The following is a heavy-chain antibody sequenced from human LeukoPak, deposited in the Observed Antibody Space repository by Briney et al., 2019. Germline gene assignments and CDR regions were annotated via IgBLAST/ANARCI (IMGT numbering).Heavy chain of an antibody. Sequence: GGSLRLSCAASGFTFSSYAMSWVRQAPGRGLEWVSAISGSGGSTYYADSVKGRFTISRDNSKNTLYLQMNSLRAEDTAVYYCAKNVLRFLQWLLSPFDYSGQGTLVTVSS. CDR2: ISGSGGST. D-gene: IGHD3-3*01. CDR3: AKNVLRFLQWLLSPFDY. V-gene: IGHV3-23*01. CDR1: GFTFSSYA. J-gene: IGHJ4*02.